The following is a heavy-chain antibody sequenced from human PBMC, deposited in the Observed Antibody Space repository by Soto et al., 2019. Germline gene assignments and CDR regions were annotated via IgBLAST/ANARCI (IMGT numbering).Heavy chain of an antibody. V-gene: IGHV3-7*04. D-gene: IGHD3-22*01. J-gene: IGHJ3*02. CDR1: GSTFSRYW. Sequence: GSLRLSCAASGSTFSRYWMSWVRQAPGKGLEWVANIKQDGSEKWYVDSVKGRFTISRDNAKNSLYLQMKSLRAEDTAVYFCARGDYYDTSGPFSDAFDIWGQGTMVTVS. CDR2: IKQDGSEK. CDR3: ARGDYYDTSGPFSDAFDI.